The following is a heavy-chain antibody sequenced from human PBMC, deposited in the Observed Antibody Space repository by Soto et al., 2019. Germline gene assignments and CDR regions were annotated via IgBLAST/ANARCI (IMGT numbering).Heavy chain of an antibody. CDR2: IYSGGST. V-gene: IGHV3-66*01. D-gene: IGHD4-17*01. CDR1: RFSVTSNC. Sequence: GGSLRLSCVASRFSVTSNCMSWVRQAPGKGLEWVSIIYSGGSTYYADSVKGRFTISRDNSKNMLYLQMNSLRAEDTAVYYCARGNFMTTVTTSYYYGLDVWGQGTTVTVSS. CDR3: ARGNFMTTVTTSYYYGLDV. J-gene: IGHJ6*02.